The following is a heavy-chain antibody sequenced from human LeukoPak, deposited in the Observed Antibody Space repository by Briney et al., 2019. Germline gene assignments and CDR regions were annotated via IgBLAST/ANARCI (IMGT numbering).Heavy chain of an antibody. D-gene: IGHD3-3*01. V-gene: IGHV4-59*01. Sequence: SETLSLTCTVSGGSISSYYWSWLRQPPGKGLEWIGYIYYSGSTNYNPSLKSRVTISVDTSKNQFSLKLSSVTAADTAVYYCARGLGNYDFWSGPSQSGGTAFDYWGQGTLVTVSS. CDR3: ARGLGNYDFWSGPSQSGGTAFDY. CDR2: IYYSGST. CDR1: GGSISSYY. J-gene: IGHJ4*02.